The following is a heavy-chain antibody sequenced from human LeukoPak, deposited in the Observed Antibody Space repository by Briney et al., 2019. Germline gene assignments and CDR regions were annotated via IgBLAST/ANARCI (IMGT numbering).Heavy chain of an antibody. CDR1: GFTFSGFW. V-gene: IGHV3-7*03. CDR3: AISSSSWSRGEVVTAIFNY. Sequence: PGGSLRLSCAVSGFTFSGFWMSWSRQAPGKGLEWVASINSDGSEGYYADVVKGRFTISRDNAKNSLYLQINSLRAEDTAVYYCAISSSSWSRGEVVTAIFNYWGQGTLVTVSS. J-gene: IGHJ4*02. D-gene: IGHD2-21*02. CDR2: INSDGSEG.